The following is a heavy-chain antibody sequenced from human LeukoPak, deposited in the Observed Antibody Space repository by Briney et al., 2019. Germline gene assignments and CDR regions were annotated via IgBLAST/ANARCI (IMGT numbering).Heavy chain of an antibody. CDR3: ARNGGYCSSTSCQNNWFDP. J-gene: IGHJ5*02. Sequence: SETLSLTCAVYGGSFSGYYWSWIRQPPGKGLEWIGEINHSGSTNYNPSLKSRVTISVDTSKNQFSLKLSSVTAADTAVYYCARNGGYCSSTSCQNNWFDPWGQGTLVTVSS. D-gene: IGHD2-2*01. V-gene: IGHV4-34*01. CDR1: GGSFSGYY. CDR2: INHSGST.